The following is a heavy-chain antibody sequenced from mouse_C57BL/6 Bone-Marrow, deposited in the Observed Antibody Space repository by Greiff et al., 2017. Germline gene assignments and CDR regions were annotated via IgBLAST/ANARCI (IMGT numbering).Heavy chain of an antibody. D-gene: IGHD2-3*01. CDR2: IHPNSGST. Sequence: VQLQQSGAELVKPGASVKLSCKASGYTFTSYWMHWVKQRPGQGLEWIGMIHPNSGSTNYNEKFKSKATLTVDKSSSTAYMQLSSLTSEDSAVYYCARDDGYYYWYFDVWGTGTTVTVSS. CDR1: GYTFTSYW. J-gene: IGHJ1*03. CDR3: ARDDGYYYWYFDV. V-gene: IGHV1-64*01.